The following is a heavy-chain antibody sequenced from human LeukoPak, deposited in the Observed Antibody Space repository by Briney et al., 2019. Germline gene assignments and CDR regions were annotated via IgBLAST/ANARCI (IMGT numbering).Heavy chain of an antibody. J-gene: IGHJ4*02. Sequence: PGGSLRLSCAASGFTFSSYAMSWVRQAPGKGLEWVSYISSSGSTIYYADSVKGRFTISRDNAKNSLYLQMNSLRAEDTAVYYCARGISSSWGSYYFDYWGQGTLVTVSS. D-gene: IGHD6-13*01. CDR1: GFTFSSYA. CDR3: ARGISSSWGSYYFDY. CDR2: ISSSGSTI. V-gene: IGHV3-48*04.